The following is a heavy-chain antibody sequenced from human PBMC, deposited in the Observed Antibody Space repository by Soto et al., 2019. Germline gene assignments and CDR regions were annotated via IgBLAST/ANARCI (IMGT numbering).Heavy chain of an antibody. CDR2: INVYNGNT. CDR1: GYTFTNYG. CDR3: ASSLLSSSWYSFDY. D-gene: IGHD6-13*01. J-gene: IGHJ4*02. V-gene: IGHV1-18*01. Sequence: ASVKVSCKASGYTFTNYGISWVRQAPGQGLEWMGRINVYNGNTKYAQKVQGRVTMTRDTSTSTAYMELSSLRSEDTAVYYCASSLLSSSWYSFDYWGQGTLVTVSS.